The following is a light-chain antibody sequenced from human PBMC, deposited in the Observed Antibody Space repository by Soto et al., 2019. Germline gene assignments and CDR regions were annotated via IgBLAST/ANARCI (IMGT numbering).Light chain of an antibody. J-gene: IGKJ4*01. CDR3: QQLNSYLP. CDR1: QGISSY. CDR2: AAS. V-gene: IGKV1-9*01. Sequence: DIQLTQSPSFLSASVGDRVTITCRASQGISSYLAWYQQKPGKAPKLLIYAASTLQSGVPSRFSGSGSGTEFTLTISSLQPEDFATYYCQQLNSYLPFGGGTKVEIK.